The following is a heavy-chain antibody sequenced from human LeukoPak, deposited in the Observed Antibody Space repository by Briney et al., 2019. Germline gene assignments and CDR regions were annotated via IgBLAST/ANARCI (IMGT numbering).Heavy chain of an antibody. CDR3: AREEEMVYGDFDY. V-gene: IGHV1-8*02. J-gene: IGHJ4*02. D-gene: IGHD2-8*01. CDR1: GGTFGSYA. Sequence: ASVKVSCKASGGTFGSYAINWVRQAPGQGLEWMGWMNPNSGNTGYAQKFQGRVTMTRNTSISTAYMELSSLRSEDTAVYYCAREEEMVYGDFDYWGQGTLVTVSS. CDR2: MNPNSGNT.